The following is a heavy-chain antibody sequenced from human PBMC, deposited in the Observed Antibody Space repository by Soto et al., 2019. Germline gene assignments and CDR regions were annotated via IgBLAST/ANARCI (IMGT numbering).Heavy chain of an antibody. CDR2: IPRSGNAI. Sequence: GGSLTLSCAAAGFSFSSYSMNWVRQAPGKGLEWISYIPRSGNAIYADSVKGRFTISRDNAKSSLYLQMNGLGAEDTAVYYCARDPVGGNWFDPWGQGTLVTVSS. D-gene: IGHD1-26*01. CDR1: GFSFSSYS. J-gene: IGHJ5*02. CDR3: ARDPVGGNWFDP. V-gene: IGHV3-48*01.